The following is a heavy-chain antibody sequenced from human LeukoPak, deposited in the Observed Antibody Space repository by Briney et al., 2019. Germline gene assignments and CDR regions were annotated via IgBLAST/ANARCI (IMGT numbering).Heavy chain of an antibody. CDR3: ARDRYGGNSGEFDY. Sequence: SETLSLTCTVSGGSISSYYWSWIRQSPGKALEGIGYIYYTGTTNYNPSLKSRVTILVDTSKNQFSLKLSSVTAADTAVYYCARDRYGGNSGEFDYWGQGTLVTVSS. V-gene: IGHV4-59*01. D-gene: IGHD4-23*01. CDR1: GGSISSYY. CDR2: IYYTGTT. J-gene: IGHJ4*02.